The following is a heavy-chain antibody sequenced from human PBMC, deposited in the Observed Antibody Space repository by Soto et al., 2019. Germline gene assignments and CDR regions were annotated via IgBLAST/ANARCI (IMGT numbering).Heavy chain of an antibody. J-gene: IGHJ4*02. Sequence: PRGSLTRTWTASGFTFSSYSMNWVRQAPGKGLEWVSGINESGGHNTYYADSVKVRLTISRDNSMNTLYLQMNTLRAAATAVYYCERGRTGDNFDFWGQGTLVPVSS. CDR3: ERGRTGDNFDF. CDR1: GFTFSSYS. D-gene: IGHD7-27*01. CDR2: INESGGHNT. V-gene: IGHV3-23*01.